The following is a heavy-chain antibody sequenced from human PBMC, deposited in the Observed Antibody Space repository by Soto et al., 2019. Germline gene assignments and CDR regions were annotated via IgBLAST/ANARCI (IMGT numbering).Heavy chain of an antibody. CDR1: EFTFSDYY. CDR3: ARVGQDYYYGMDV. J-gene: IGHJ6*02. CDR2: ISSSGGDI. Sequence: QVQLVESGGGLVKPGGSLRLSCAASEFTFSDYYMSWIRQAPGKGLEWVSHISSSGGDIYYADSVKGRFTISRDNAKNSLYLQMNSLRAEDTAMYYCARVGQDYYYGMDVWGQGTTVTVSS. D-gene: IGHD3-16*01. V-gene: IGHV3-11*01.